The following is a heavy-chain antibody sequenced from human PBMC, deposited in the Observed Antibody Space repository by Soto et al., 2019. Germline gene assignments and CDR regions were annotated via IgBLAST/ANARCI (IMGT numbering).Heavy chain of an antibody. J-gene: IGHJ5*02. V-gene: IGHV3-21*05. D-gene: IGHD2-8*01. CDR2: ISSSSSNI. Sequence: GGSLRLSCAASGFTFSSYSMNWVRQAPGKGLEWVSYISSSSSNIYYADSVKGRFTISRDNAKNSLYLQMNSLRAEDTAVYYCARDFYSNEAWFDPWGQGTMVTVSS. CDR1: GFTFSSYS. CDR3: ARDFYSNEAWFDP.